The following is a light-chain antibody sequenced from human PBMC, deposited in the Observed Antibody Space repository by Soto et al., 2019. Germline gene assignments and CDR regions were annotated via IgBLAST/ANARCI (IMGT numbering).Light chain of an antibody. CDR2: GAS. CDR1: RSVNSDY. Sequence: EVVLTQSPGTLSLSPGERATLSCRASRSVNSDYFGWYQRKPGQAPRLLIYGASSRATGIPDRFSGSGSGTDFTLTISSLEPEDLAVYYCQQRSNWRVTFGGGTKVDIK. CDR3: QQRSNWRVT. J-gene: IGKJ4*01. V-gene: IGKV3D-20*02.